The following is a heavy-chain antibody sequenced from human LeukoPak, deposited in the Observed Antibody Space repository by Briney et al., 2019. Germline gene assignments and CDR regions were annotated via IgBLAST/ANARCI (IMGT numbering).Heavy chain of an antibody. V-gene: IGHV4-39*07. D-gene: IGHD7-27*01. CDR1: GDSINSRSYY. J-gene: IGHJ3*02. CDR3: ARDRLSLGAFDI. Sequence: PSETLSLTCAVSGDSINSRSYYWAWIRQPPGKGLEWIGSIYHSESTYYNPSLKSRVTISLDTSKNQFSLRLSSLTAADTAVYYCARDRLSLGAFDIWGQGTMVTVSS. CDR2: IYHSEST.